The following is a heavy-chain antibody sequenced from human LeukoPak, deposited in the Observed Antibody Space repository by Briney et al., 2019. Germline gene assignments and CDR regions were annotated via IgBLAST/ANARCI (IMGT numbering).Heavy chain of an antibody. Sequence: PSETLSLTCAVYGGSFSGYYWSWIRQPPGKGLEWIGEINHSGSTNYNPSLKSRVTISVDTSKNQFSLKLSSVTAADTAVYYCARVGRSGTSWFDPWGQGTLVTVSS. V-gene: IGHV4-34*01. D-gene: IGHD2-15*01. CDR1: GGSFSGYY. CDR3: ARVGRSGTSWFDP. J-gene: IGHJ5*02. CDR2: INHSGST.